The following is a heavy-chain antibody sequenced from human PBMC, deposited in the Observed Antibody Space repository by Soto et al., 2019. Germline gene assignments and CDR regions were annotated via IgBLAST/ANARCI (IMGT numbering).Heavy chain of an antibody. J-gene: IGHJ4*02. CDR3: TQGATVTMNYFDY. Sequence: DVQLVESGGGLVQPGRSLRLSCAASGFTFDDYVMHWVRQAPGKGLEWVSGISWHSGIIGYADSVKGRFTISRDNAKNSLYLQMNSLRAEATALYYCTQGATVTMNYFDYWGQGTMVTVSS. CDR1: GFTFDDYV. D-gene: IGHD4-17*01. V-gene: IGHV3-9*01. CDR2: ISWHSGII.